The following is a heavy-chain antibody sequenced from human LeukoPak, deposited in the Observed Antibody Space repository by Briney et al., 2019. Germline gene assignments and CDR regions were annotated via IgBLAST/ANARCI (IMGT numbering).Heavy chain of an antibody. J-gene: IGHJ4*02. D-gene: IGHD3-9*01. V-gene: IGHV1-3*01. CDR3: ASNAERYYDILTGGFDY. Sequence: ASVKVSCKASGYTFTSYAMHWVRQAPGQRLEWMGWINAGNGNTKYSQKFQGRVTITRDTSASTAYMELSSLRSEDTAVYYCASNAERYYDILTGGFDYWGQGTLVTVSS. CDR1: GYTFTSYA. CDR2: INAGNGNT.